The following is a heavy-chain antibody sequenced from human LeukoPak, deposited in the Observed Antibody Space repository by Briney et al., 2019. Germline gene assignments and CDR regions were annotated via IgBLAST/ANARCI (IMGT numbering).Heavy chain of an antibody. V-gene: IGHV3-23*01. J-gene: IGHJ5*02. D-gene: IGHD3-22*01. CDR2: ISSTDPGT. CDR1: GFSLSSYA. Sequence: GGSLRLSCAASGFSLSSYAVSWVRQAPGKGLEWVSAISSTDPGTYHADSVRGRFTISRDNSKNTLYLQMNSLRAEDTAVYYCARDWGRYYDSSSNWFDPWGQGTLVTVSS. CDR3: ARDWGRYYDSSSNWFDP.